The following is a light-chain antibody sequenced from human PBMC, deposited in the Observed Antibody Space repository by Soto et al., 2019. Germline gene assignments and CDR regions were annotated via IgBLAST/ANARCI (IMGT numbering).Light chain of an antibody. J-gene: IGLJ2*01. Sequence: QSALTQPASVSGSPGQSITISCTGTSSDVGGYNYVSWYQQHPGKAPKLMIYDVSNRPSGVSNRFSGSKSGNTASLTISGLQAEDEADYYCSSYTSSRGSVVFGGGTKLTVL. V-gene: IGLV2-14*01. CDR1: SSDVGGYNY. CDR2: DVS. CDR3: SSYTSSRGSVV.